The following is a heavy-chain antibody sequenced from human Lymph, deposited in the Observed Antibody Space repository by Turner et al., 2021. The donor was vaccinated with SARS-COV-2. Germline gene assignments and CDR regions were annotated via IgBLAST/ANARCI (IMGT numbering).Heavy chain of an antibody. V-gene: IGHV3-48*03. CDR1: GFIVSSYE. CDR2: ISRSGSTI. J-gene: IGHJ3*02. D-gene: IGHD1-26*01. Sequence: EVQLVESGGGLVLPGVSLRLSCAASGFIVSSYEMNWVRQAPGKGLEWVSYISRSGSTIYYADSVKGRFTISRDNAKNSLYLQMSSLRAEDTAVYYCARDTVGATHAFDIWGQGTMVTVSS. CDR3: ARDTVGATHAFDI.